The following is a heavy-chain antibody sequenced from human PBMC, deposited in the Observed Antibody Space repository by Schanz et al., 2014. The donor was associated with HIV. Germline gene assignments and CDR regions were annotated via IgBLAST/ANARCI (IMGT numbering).Heavy chain of an antibody. J-gene: IGHJ6*02. CDR1: GFSFSNYG. V-gene: IGHV3-30*18. CDR3: AKDGVRLGNCSRWGCHYAVDI. D-gene: IGHD2-2*01. Sequence: QVHLEESGGGVVQPGRSLRLSCAASGFSFSNYGMHWVRQAPGKGLEWVAIISYDGTKSYHTDFAKGRFTISRDNSKNMGYLQMNSLRAEDTAVYDCAKDGVRLGNCSRWGCHYAVDIWGQGTTVTVSS. CDR2: ISYDGTKS.